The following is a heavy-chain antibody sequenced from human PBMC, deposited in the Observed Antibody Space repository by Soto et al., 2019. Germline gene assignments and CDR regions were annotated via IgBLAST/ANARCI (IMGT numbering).Heavy chain of an antibody. CDR2: ISGSGGST. V-gene: IGHV3-23*01. J-gene: IGHJ4*02. Sequence: EVRLLESGGGLVQPGESLRLSCAASGFTFSNYAMNWVRQAPGRGLEWVSGISGSGGSTYYADSVKGRFTISRDNSKNTLYLQMNSLRDDDRAVYHCVRGLVAGTGGDYWGQGTLVTVSS. CDR1: GFTFSNYA. D-gene: IGHD6-19*01. CDR3: VRGLVAGTGGDY.